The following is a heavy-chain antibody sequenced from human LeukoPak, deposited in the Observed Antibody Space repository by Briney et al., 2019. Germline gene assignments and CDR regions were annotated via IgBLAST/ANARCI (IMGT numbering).Heavy chain of an antibody. Sequence: GASVKVSCKASGYTFTGYYMHWVRQAPGQGLEWMGWINPNSGGTNSAQNFQGRVTMTRDTSISTAYMELSRLRSDDTAVYYCARAGGRATVTTVGYWGQGTLVTVSS. J-gene: IGHJ4*02. D-gene: IGHD4-17*01. CDR1: GYTFTGYY. V-gene: IGHV1-2*02. CDR3: ARAGGRATVTTVGY. CDR2: INPNSGGT.